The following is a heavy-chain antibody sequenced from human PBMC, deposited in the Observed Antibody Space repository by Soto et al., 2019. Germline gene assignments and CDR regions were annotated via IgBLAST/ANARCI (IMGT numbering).Heavy chain of an antibody. Sequence: SETLSLTCAVYGGSFSGYYWSWIRQPPGKGLEWIGEINHSGSTNYNPSLKSRVTISVDTSKNQFSLKLSSVTAADTAVYYCARGRGSSWYYYYYYMDVWGKGTTVTVSS. CDR3: ARGRGSSWYYYYYYMDV. CDR1: GGSFSGYY. J-gene: IGHJ6*03. D-gene: IGHD6-13*01. V-gene: IGHV4-34*01. CDR2: INHSGST.